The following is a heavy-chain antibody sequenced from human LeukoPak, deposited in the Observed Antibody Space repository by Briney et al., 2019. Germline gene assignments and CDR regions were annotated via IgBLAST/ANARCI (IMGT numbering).Heavy chain of an antibody. CDR1: GFTFSSNY. V-gene: IGHV3-66*01. CDR3: ARDPRTYTAAGDY. J-gene: IGHJ4*02. Sequence: GGSLRLSCAASGFTFSSNYMSWVRQAPGKGLEWVSVIYSGGSTYYADSVKGRFTISRDNSKNTLYLQMNSLRAEDTAVYYCARDPRTYTAAGDYWGQGTLVTVSS. CDR2: IYSGGST. D-gene: IGHD6-13*01.